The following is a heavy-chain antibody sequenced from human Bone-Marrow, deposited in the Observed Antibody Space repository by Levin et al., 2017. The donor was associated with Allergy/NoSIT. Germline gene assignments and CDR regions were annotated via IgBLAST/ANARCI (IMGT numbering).Heavy chain of an antibody. Sequence: PSGGSLRLSCAASGFTFSSYAMHWVRQAPGKGLEWVAVISYDGSNKYYADSVKGRFTISRDNSKNTLYLQMNSLRAEDTAVYYCARGRLFSGEPRFYFDYWGQGTLVTVSS. J-gene: IGHJ4*02. D-gene: IGHD1-26*01. CDR2: ISYDGSNK. CDR3: ARGRLFSGEPRFYFDY. V-gene: IGHV3-30-3*01. CDR1: GFTFSSYA.